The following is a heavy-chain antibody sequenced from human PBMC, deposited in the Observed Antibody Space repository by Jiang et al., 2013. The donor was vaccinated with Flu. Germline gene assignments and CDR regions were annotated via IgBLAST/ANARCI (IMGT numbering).Heavy chain of an antibody. CDR3: ANYGSGNDDY. CDR1: GYSISSGYY. V-gene: IGHV4-38-2*02. CDR2: IYHSGST. Sequence: GSGLVKPSETLSLTCTVSGYSISSGYYWGWIRQPPGKGLEWIGSIYHSGSTYYNPSLKSRVTISVDTSKNQFSLKLSSVTAADTAVYYCANYGSGNDDYWGQGTLVTVSS. J-gene: IGHJ4*02. D-gene: IGHD3-10*01.